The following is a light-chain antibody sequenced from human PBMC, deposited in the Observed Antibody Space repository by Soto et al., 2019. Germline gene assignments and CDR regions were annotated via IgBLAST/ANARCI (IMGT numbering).Light chain of an antibody. V-gene: IGKV3-20*01. CDR3: QHYGDSSWT. J-gene: IGKJ1*01. Sequence: EVVLTQSPATLSLSPGERATLSCRASQSVSSYLVWCQQRPGQAPRLLIYGVSSRATGIPDRFSGSGSGTDFTLTISRLEPEDFAVYFCQHYGDSSWTFGQGTKVDIK. CDR1: QSVSSY. CDR2: GVS.